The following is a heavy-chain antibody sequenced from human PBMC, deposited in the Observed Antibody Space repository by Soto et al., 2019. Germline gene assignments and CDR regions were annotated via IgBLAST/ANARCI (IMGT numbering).Heavy chain of an antibody. D-gene: IGHD5-18*01. V-gene: IGHV4-30-4*01. CDR1: GGSISSGDYY. CDR3: AGDPTGYSPYGMDV. CDR2: IYYSGST. Sequence: SETLSLTCTVSGGSISSGDYYWSWIRQPPGKGLEWIGYIYYSGSTYYNPSLKSRVTISVDTSKNQFSLKLSSVTVADTAVYYCAGDPTGYSPYGMDVWGQGTTVTVSS. J-gene: IGHJ6*02.